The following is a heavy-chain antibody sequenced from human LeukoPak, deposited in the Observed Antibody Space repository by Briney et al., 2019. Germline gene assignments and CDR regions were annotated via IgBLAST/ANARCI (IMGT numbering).Heavy chain of an antibody. Sequence: SGTLSLTCAVSGGSISSSNWWSWVRQPPGKGLEWIGEIYHSGSTNYDPSLKSRVTISVDTSKNQFSLKLSSVTAADTAVYYCARDLGPTVTTKLRWAFDIWGQGTMVTVSS. CDR2: IYHSGST. D-gene: IGHD4-17*01. CDR3: ARDLGPTVTTKLRWAFDI. V-gene: IGHV4-4*02. J-gene: IGHJ3*02. CDR1: GGSISSSNW.